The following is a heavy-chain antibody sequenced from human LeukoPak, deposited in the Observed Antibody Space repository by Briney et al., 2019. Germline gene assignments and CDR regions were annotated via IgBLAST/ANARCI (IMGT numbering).Heavy chain of an antibody. CDR1: GHTFTSYG. Sequence: APVKVSCKASGHTFTSYGISWVRQAPGQGLEWMGWISAYNGNTNYAQKLQGRVTMTTDTSTSTAYMELRSLRSDDTAVYYCARDGKRMVRGVITPLDYWGQGTLVTVSS. V-gene: IGHV1-18*01. D-gene: IGHD3-10*01. CDR3: ARDGKRMVRGVITPLDY. CDR2: ISAYNGNT. J-gene: IGHJ4*02.